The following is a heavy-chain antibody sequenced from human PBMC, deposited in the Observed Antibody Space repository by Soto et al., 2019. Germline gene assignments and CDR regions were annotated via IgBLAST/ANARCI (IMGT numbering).Heavy chain of an antibody. D-gene: IGHD3-10*01. V-gene: IGHV3-30-3*01. J-gene: IGHJ5*02. CDR1: GFTFSSYA. CDR2: ISYDGSNK. Sequence: GGALRLSCAASGFTFSSYAMHWVRQAPGKGLEWVAVISYDGSNKYYADSVKGRFTISRDNSKNTLYLQMNSPRAEDTAVYYCASGPMGQLDPWGQGTLVTVSS. CDR3: ASGPMGQLDP.